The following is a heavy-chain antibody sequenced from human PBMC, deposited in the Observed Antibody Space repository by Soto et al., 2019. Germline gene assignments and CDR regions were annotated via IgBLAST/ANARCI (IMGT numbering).Heavy chain of an antibody. CDR2: IIPILGIA. J-gene: IGHJ4*02. V-gene: IGHV1-69*02. CDR1: GGTFSSYT. CDR3: ARGPTYYYDSSGYYYCY. D-gene: IGHD3-22*01. Sequence: GASVKVSCKASGGTFSSYTISWVRQAPGQGLEWMGRIIPILGIANYAQKFQGRVTITADKSTSTAYMELSSLRSEDTAVYYCARGPTYYYDSSGYYYCYWGQGTLVTVSS.